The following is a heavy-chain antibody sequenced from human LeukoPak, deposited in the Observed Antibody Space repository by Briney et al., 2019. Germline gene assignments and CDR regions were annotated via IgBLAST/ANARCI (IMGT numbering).Heavy chain of an antibody. D-gene: IGHD3-10*01. CDR1: ADSITSTSYY. CDR2: VYYRGSA. Sequence: SATLSLTCTVSADSITSTSYYSGWIRQPPGKGLEWIGSVYYRGSALHNPSLQSRVTLSVDTSQNKFSLKLISGTAADTAVYHGARHGGDASGSSKFDSWGQGTPLIVSS. V-gene: IGHV4-39*01. J-gene: IGHJ5*01. CDR3: ARHGGDASGSSKFDS.